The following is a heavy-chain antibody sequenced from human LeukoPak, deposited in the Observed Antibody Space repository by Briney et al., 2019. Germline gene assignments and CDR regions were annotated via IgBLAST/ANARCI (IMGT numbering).Heavy chain of an antibody. Sequence: GGSLRLSRAASQFTFRNYAMSWVRQAPGKGLEWVAAITGSGDNTYYADSVKGRFIISRDNSKNTLYLYVNNLRAEDTAVYYCVKDPSGVDPWGQGTLVTVSS. CDR1: QFTFRNYA. CDR2: ITGSGDNT. J-gene: IGHJ5*02. V-gene: IGHV3-23*01. CDR3: VKDPSGVDP.